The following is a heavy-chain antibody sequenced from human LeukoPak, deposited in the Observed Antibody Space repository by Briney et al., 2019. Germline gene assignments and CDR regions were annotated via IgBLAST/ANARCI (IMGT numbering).Heavy chain of an antibody. J-gene: IGHJ4*02. Sequence: GRSLRLSCAASGFTFSSYGMHWVRQAPGKGLEWVAVISYDGSNKYYADSVKGRFTISRDNSKSTLYLQMNSLRAEDTAVYYCAKSAAYYFDYWGQGTLVTVSS. V-gene: IGHV3-30*18. CDR1: GFTFSSYG. CDR3: AKSAAYYFDY. D-gene: IGHD6-13*01. CDR2: ISYDGSNK.